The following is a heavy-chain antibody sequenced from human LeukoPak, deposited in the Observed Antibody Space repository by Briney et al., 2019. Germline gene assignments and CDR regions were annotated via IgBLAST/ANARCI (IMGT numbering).Heavy chain of an antibody. CDR2: ISSSSSTI. Sequence: GGSLRLSCAASGFTFSSYSMNWVRQAPGKGLEWVSYISSSSSTIYYADSVKGRFTISRDNAKNSLYLQMNSLRAEDTAVYYCASLPLTGYLGIDYWGQGTPVTVSS. J-gene: IGHJ4*02. CDR3: ASLPLTGYLGIDY. V-gene: IGHV3-48*04. D-gene: IGHD3-9*01. CDR1: GFTFSSYS.